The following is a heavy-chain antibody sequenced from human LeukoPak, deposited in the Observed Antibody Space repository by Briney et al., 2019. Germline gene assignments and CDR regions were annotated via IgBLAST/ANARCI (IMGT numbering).Heavy chain of an antibody. Sequence: SETLSLTCTVSGGSISSYYWSWIRQPPGKGLEWIGYIYYSGSTNYNPSLKSRVTISVDTSKNRFSLKLSSVTAADTAVYYCARVKGRKSLRFLEWSQGTLVTVSS. CDR1: GGSISSYY. D-gene: IGHD3-3*01. CDR2: IYYSGST. J-gene: IGHJ4*02. V-gene: IGHV4-59*01. CDR3: ARVKGRKSLRFLE.